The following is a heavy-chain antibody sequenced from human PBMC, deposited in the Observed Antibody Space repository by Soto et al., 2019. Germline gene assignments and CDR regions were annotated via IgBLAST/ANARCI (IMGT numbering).Heavy chain of an antibody. CDR3: AREERYYYYGMDD. D-gene: IGHD1-1*01. CDR2: INPNSGGT. V-gene: IGHV1-2*02. CDR1: GYTFTGYY. J-gene: IGHJ6*02. Sequence: ASVKVSCKASGYTFTGYYMHWVGQAPGQGRAWMGWINPNSGGTNYEQKFQGSVTMTRETYIRTAYMELSRLRSDDTAVYYCAREERYYYYGMDDWGQGTTVTVSS.